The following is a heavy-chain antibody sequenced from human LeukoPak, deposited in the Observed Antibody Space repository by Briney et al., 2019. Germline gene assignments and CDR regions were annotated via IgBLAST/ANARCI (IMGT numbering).Heavy chain of an antibody. CDR2: IKEDGSEK. Sequence: GGSLRLSCAASGFTFSSNWMSWVRQAPGKGLEWVANIKEDGSEKFYVDSVKGRFTISRDNAKNSLYLQMNSLRAEHTAVYYCARDEYNWTVDAFDIWGQGTVVTVSS. D-gene: IGHD1-20*01. J-gene: IGHJ3*02. CDR3: ARDEYNWTVDAFDI. CDR1: GFTFSSNW. V-gene: IGHV3-7*01.